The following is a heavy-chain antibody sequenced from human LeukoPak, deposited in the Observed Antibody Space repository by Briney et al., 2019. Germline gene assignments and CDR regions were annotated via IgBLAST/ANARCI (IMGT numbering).Heavy chain of an antibody. V-gene: IGHV4-34*01. CDR3: ARLPRMRRLGAVRGVIASYFDY. Sequence: SETLSLTCAVYGGSFSGHYWSWIRQPPGKGLEWIGEINHSKNTNYNPSLKSRVTISVDTSKNQFSLKLSSVTAADTAVYYCARLPRMRRLGAVRGVIASYFDYWGQGTLVTVSS. J-gene: IGHJ4*02. CDR1: GGSFSGHY. CDR2: INHSKNT. D-gene: IGHD3-10*01.